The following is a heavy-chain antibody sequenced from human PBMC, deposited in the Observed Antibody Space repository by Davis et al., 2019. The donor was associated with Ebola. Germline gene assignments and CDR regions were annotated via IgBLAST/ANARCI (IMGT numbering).Heavy chain of an antibody. CDR2: MFYNGGV. D-gene: IGHD6-19*01. V-gene: IGHV4-59*01. CDR3: ARHAPHSGGWYLAWLDP. CDR1: GGSFSGYY. Sequence: MPSETLSLTCAVYGGSFSGYYWIWIRQPPGKGLEWIAYMFYNGGVNYNPSLKSRVTISIDTSKNQFSLKLSSVTAADTAMYYCARHAPHSGGWYLAWLDPWGQGTLVTVSS. J-gene: IGHJ5*02.